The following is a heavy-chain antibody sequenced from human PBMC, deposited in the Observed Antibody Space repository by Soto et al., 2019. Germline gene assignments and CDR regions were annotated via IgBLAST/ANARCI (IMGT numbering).Heavy chain of an antibody. V-gene: IGHV4-30-4*01. Sequence: SETLSLTCTVSGGSISSGDYYWSWIRQPPGKGLEWIGYIYYSGSTYYNPSLKSRVTISVDTSKNQFSLKLSSVTAADTAVYYCARAGDSSGCYSHYYYGMDVWGQGTTVTVSS. J-gene: IGHJ6*02. D-gene: IGHD3-22*01. CDR1: GGSISSGDYY. CDR2: IYYSGST. CDR3: ARAGDSSGCYSHYYYGMDV.